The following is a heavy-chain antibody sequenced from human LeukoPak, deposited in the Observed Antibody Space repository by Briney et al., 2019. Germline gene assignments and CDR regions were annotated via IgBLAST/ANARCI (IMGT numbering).Heavy chain of an antibody. V-gene: IGHV3-20*04. CDR2: INWNGDRR. CDR3: ARASRAGGFDY. Sequence: TGGSLRLSCVASGFMFYDYDMSWVRLAPGKGLEWVSGINWNGDRRGYADSVKGRFTISRDNAKNSLYVQMNSLRVDDTALYYCARASRAGGFDYWGRGTPVTVSS. CDR1: GFMFYDYD. D-gene: IGHD5-24*01. J-gene: IGHJ4*02.